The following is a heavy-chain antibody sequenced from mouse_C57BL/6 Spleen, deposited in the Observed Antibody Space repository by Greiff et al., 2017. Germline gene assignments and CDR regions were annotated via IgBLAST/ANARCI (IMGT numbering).Heavy chain of an antibody. V-gene: IGHV1-80*01. D-gene: IGHD1-1*01. CDR3: ARRAVAPYYYAMDY. J-gene: IGHJ4*01. CDR2: IYPGDGDT. Sequence: VQLQESGAELVKPGASVKISCKASGYAFSSYWMNWVKQRPGKGLEWIGQIYPGDGDTNYNGKFKGKATLTADKSSSTAYMQLSSLTSEDSAVYFCARRAVAPYYYAMDYWGQGTSVTVSS. CDR1: GYAFSSYW.